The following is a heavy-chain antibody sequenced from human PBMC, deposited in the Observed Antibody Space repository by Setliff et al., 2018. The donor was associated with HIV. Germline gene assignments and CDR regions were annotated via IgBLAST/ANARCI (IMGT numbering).Heavy chain of an antibody. V-gene: IGHV4-61*10. CDR1: GGSVSSANYH. J-gene: IGHJ6*03. Sequence: SETLSLTCTVSGGSVSSANYHWSWIRQSAGKGLEWIGRIHSGGATTYNPSLKSRVTISVDTSKNQLSLSLSSVTAAETAVYYCAGDNYYVSRSFYNQYYMDVWGKGTTVTVSS. D-gene: IGHD3-10*01. CDR3: AGDNYYVSRSFYNQYYMDV. CDR2: IHSGGAT.